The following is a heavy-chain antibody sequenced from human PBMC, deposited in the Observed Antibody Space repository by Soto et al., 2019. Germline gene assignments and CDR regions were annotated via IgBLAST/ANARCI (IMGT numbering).Heavy chain of an antibody. J-gene: IGHJ4*02. Sequence: QVQLVESGGGVVQPGRSLRLSCSASGFILNDYAMHWVRQAPGKGLEWVSLISYDGNYKYYADSVKGRFTISRDTSKNTLYLQMNSLRPEDTAVYFCAKARVGTTHFDSWGQGTLVTVSS. V-gene: IGHV3-30*18. D-gene: IGHD1-26*01. CDR3: AKARVGTTHFDS. CDR1: GFILNDYA. CDR2: ISYDGNYK.